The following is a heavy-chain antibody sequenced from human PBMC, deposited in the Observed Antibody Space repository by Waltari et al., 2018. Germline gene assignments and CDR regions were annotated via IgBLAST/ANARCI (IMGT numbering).Heavy chain of an antibody. D-gene: IGHD2-21*02. V-gene: IGHV3-74*01. J-gene: IGHJ4*02. CDR2: SKSDGSRT. Sequence: EVQLVESGGGLVQPGGSLRLSCVASGFIFSTYWMDWVRQAPGKGLGWVARSKSDGSRTTYADSVKGRFTISRDNAKNSLYLQMNSLRAEDTAVYYCVRLCGGDCYHFDYWGQGTLVTVSS. CDR3: VRLCGGDCYHFDY. CDR1: GFIFSTYW.